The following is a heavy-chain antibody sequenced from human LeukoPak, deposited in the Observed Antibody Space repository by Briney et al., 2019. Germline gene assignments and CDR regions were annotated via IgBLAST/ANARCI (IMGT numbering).Heavy chain of an antibody. V-gene: IGHV4-59*08. CDR1: GVSISSYY. CDR2: IYYSGGT. J-gene: IGHJ5*02. Sequence: PSETLSLTCTVSGVSISSYYWTWIRQPPGKGLEWIGYIYYSGGTKYNPSLKSRVTMSVDTSKNRFSLKLSSVTAADTAVYYCARHRGYCSSTSCSYNWFDPWGQGTLVTVSS. D-gene: IGHD2-2*03. CDR3: ARHRGYCSSTSCSYNWFDP.